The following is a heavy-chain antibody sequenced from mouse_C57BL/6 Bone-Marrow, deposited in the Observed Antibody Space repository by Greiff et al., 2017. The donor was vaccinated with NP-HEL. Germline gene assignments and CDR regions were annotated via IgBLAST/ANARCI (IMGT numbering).Heavy chain of an antibody. D-gene: IGHD1-1*01. CDR1: GYTFTSYW. J-gene: IGHJ1*03. CDR2: IHPNSGST. CDR3: ARGDYYGRGYFDV. V-gene: IGHV1-64*01. Sequence: QVQLKQPWAELVKPGASVKLSCKASGYTFTSYWMHWVKQRPGQGLEWIGMIHPNSGSTNYNEKFKSKATLTVDKSSSTAYMQLSSLTSEDSAVYYCARGDYYGRGYFDVWGTGTTVTVSS.